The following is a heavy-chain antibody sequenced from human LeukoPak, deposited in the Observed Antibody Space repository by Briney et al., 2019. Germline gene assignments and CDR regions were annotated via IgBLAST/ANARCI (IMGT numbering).Heavy chain of an antibody. CDR1: GFTFSSYW. V-gene: IGHV3-74*01. CDR3: AKEPSPTYSSRLHPTDAFDI. J-gene: IGHJ3*02. CDR2: IKSDGST. Sequence: PGGSLRLSCAASGFTFSSYWMHWVRQTPGKGLVWVSRIKSDGSTIYADSVKGRFTISRDNAKNSLYLQMNSLRAEDTAVYYCAKEPSPTYSSRLHPTDAFDIWGQGTMVTVSS. D-gene: IGHD3-22*01.